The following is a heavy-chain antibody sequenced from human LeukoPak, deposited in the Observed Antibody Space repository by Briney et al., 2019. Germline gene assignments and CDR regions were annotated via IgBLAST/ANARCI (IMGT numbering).Heavy chain of an antibody. Sequence: GGSLRLSCAASGFTVSSNYMSWVRQAPGKGLEWVSVIYSGGSTYYADSVKGRFTISRDNSKNTLYLQMNSLRAEDTAVYYCASTKVGYSYGFDYWGQGTLVTVSS. D-gene: IGHD5-18*01. CDR3: ASTKVGYSYGFDY. V-gene: IGHV3-53*01. CDR1: GFTVSSNY. J-gene: IGHJ4*02. CDR2: IYSGGST.